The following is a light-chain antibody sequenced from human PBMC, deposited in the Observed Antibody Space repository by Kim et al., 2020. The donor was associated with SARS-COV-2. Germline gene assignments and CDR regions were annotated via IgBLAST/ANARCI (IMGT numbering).Light chain of an antibody. CDR3: QHYGNSFPWT. J-gene: IGKJ1*01. V-gene: IGKV3-20*01. Sequence: EIVLTRSPGTLSLSPGEMATLSCRASHSLSSGYLAWYQQKPGQSPRLLIHSASIRAAGIPDRFSGRGSGTDFTLTISRLDPEDFAVYYCQHYGNSFPWTFGQGTKVDIK. CDR2: SAS. CDR1: HSLSSGY.